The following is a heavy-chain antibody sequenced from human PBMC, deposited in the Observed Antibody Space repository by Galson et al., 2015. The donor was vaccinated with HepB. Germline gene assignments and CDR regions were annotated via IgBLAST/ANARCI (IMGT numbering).Heavy chain of an antibody. J-gene: IGHJ4*02. V-gene: IGHV1-8*01. D-gene: IGHD5-24*01. CDR2: MNPNSGNT. CDR1: GYTFTSYD. Sequence: SVKVSCKASGYTFTSYDINWVRQTTGQGLEWMGWMNPNSGNTGYAQKFQGRVTMTRNTSISTAYMELSSLKSEDTAVYHCARGGQREHGSKIFDSWGQGTLVTVSS. CDR3: ARGGQREHGSKIFDS.